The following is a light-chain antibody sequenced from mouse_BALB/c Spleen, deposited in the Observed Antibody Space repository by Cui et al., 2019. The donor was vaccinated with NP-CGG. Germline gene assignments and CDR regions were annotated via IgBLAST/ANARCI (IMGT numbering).Light chain of an antibody. CDR2: GTN. J-gene: IGLJ1*01. CDR1: TGAVTTSNY. Sequence: QAVVTQESALTTSPGETVTLTCRSSTGAVTTSNYANWLPEKPHPLFPGLIGGTNNRAPGVPARFSGSLIGDKAALTITGAQTEDEAIYFCALWYSNHWVFGGGTKLTVL. CDR3: ALWYSNHWV. V-gene: IGLV1*01.